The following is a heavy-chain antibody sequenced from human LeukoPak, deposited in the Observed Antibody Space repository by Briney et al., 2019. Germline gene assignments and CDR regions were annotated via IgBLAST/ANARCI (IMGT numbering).Heavy chain of an antibody. V-gene: IGHV4-34*01. D-gene: IGHD2-21*01. CDR3: ARWVRAYSDDYMDV. Sequence: SETLSLTCAVYGGSFSGYYWSWIRQPPGKGLEWIGEINHSGSTNYNPSLKSRVTISVDTSKNQFSLKLNSVTAADTAVYYCARWVRAYSDDYMDVWGKGTTATVSS. J-gene: IGHJ6*03. CDR2: INHSGST. CDR1: GGSFSGYY.